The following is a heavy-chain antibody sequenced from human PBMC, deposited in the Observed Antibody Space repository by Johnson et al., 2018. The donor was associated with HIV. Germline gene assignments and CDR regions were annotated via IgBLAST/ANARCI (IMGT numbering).Heavy chain of an antibody. CDR1: GFTFSSYA. Sequence: QVQLVESGGGVVQPGRSLRLSCAASGFTFSSYAMHWVRQAPGKGLEWVAVISYDGSNKYYTDSVKGRLPISRDNSKNTLFLLMSSLRADDTAVYYCAGVRRSGWFDNDAFDIWGPVTMVTVSS. V-gene: IGHV3-30*04. J-gene: IGHJ3*02. CDR3: AGVRRSGWFDNDAFDI. CDR2: ISYDGSNK. D-gene: IGHD6-19*01.